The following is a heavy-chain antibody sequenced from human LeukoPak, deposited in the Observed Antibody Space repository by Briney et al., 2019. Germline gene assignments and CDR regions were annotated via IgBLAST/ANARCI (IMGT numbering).Heavy chain of an antibody. CDR2: ISGSGGST. J-gene: IGHJ4*02. D-gene: IGHD3-3*01. CDR3: ARGGQNFDFWRFDY. Sequence: PGGSLRLSCAGFGFTFNDHAMSWVRQAPGKGLEWVSSISGSGGSTYYADYVKGRSTISRDNSKKVVYFEMNSLRGEDTAVYFCARGGQNFDFWRFDYWGQGTLAVVSS. CDR1: GFTFNDHA. V-gene: IGHV3-23*01.